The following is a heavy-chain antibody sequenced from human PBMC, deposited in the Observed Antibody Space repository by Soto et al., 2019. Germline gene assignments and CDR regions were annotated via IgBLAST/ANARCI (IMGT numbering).Heavy chain of an antibody. D-gene: IGHD2-21*01. CDR2: FSGSDGST. CDR3: ARDLASETLTYFDT. CDR1: GFTFNNYA. J-gene: IGHJ4*02. Sequence: GGSLRLSCAASGFTFNNYAMNWVRQAPGKGLEWVSAFSGSDGSTFYADSVKGRFIISGDNSKNMLYLQMNSLRAEDTAVYYCARDLASETLTYFDTWGQGTLVTVSS. V-gene: IGHV3-23*01.